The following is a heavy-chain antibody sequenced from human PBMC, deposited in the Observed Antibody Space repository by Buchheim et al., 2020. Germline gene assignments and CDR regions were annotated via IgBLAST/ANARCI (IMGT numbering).Heavy chain of an antibody. J-gene: IGHJ4*02. V-gene: IGHV3-23*01. CDR1: GFTFSTYA. CDR3: AREDNNRPRTIDLGY. CDR2: ISDSGGST. D-gene: IGHD1-14*01. Sequence: EVQLLESGGGLVQTGGSLRLSCAASGFTFSTYAMSWVRQAPGKGLEWVSAISDSGGSTYYADSVKGRLTISRDNSQNTLYLQMNSLRAEDTAMYYCAREDNNRPRTIDLGYWGQGTL.